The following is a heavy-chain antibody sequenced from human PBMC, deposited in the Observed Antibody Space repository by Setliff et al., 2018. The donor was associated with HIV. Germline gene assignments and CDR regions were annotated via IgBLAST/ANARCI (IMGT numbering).Heavy chain of an antibody. CDR3: ARVTSAGVRGRPDLYHWFDP. J-gene: IGHJ5*02. CDR2: IETTGTV. D-gene: IGHD3-3*01. Sequence: PSETLSLTCNLSGDSIRSQFWTWIRQTPGKGLEWIASIETTGTVNYSPSLKSRVSISLDPSRSQFSLTLRSVPAADTAVYYCARVTSAGVRGRPDLYHWFDPWGQGTLVTVSS. V-gene: IGHV4-4*08. CDR1: GDSIRSQF.